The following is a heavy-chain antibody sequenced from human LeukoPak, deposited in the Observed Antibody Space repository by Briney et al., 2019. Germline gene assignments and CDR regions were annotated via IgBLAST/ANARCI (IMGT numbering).Heavy chain of an antibody. V-gene: IGHV1-24*01. CDR3: ATFPRYCSGGSCRLDPFDY. J-gene: IGHJ4*02. D-gene: IGHD2-15*01. CDR2: FDPEDGET. Sequence: GASVKVSRKVSGYTLTELSMHWVRQAPGKGLEWMGGFDPEDGETIYAQKFQGRVTMTEDTSTDTAYMELSSLRSEDTAVYYCATFPRYCSGGSCRLDPFDYWGQGTLVTVSS. CDR1: GYTLTELS.